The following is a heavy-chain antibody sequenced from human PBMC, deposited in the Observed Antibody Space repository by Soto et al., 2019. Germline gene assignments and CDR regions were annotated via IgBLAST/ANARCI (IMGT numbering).Heavy chain of an antibody. CDR3: ARVPLAPTAMVPSLVYQFDY. CDR1: GGTFSSYS. D-gene: IGHD5-18*01. V-gene: IGHV1-69*13. J-gene: IGHJ4*01. Sequence: TSVKASSKAPGGTFSSYSISSVRPATGQGLEWMGGIIPIFGTANYAQKFQGRVTITADESTSTAYMELSSLRSEDTAVYYCARVPLAPTAMVPSLVYQFDYWGHGTLVTVSS. CDR2: IIPIFGTA.